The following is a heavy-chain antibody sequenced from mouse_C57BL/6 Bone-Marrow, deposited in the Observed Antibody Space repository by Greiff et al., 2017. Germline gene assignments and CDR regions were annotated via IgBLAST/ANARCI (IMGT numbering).Heavy chain of an antibody. CDR1: GFTFSDYG. J-gene: IGHJ4*01. V-gene: IGHV5-15*01. Sequence: EVKLVESGGGLVQPGGSLKLSCAASGFTFSDYGMAWVRQAPRKGPEWVAFISNLAYSIYYADTVTGRFTISRENAKNTLYLEMSSLRSEDTAMYYCASMVTTRGYAMDYWGQGTSVTVSS. CDR3: ASMVTTRGYAMDY. D-gene: IGHD2-2*01. CDR2: ISNLAYSI.